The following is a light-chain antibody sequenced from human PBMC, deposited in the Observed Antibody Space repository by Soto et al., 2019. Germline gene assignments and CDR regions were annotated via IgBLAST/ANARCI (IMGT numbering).Light chain of an antibody. CDR1: QSVSRY. CDR2: DAS. CDR3: HQRSNWPST. Sequence: EIVLTQSAATLSLSPGERATLSCRASQSVSRYLAWYQQKPGQAPRLLIYDASNRATGIPARFSGSGSGTDFTLTITSVEPVDFAVYYCHQRSNWPSTFGGGTKVEIK. J-gene: IGKJ4*01. V-gene: IGKV3-11*01.